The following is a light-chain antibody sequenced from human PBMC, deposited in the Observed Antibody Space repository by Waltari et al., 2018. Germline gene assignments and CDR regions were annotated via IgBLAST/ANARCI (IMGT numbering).Light chain of an antibody. CDR2: VAS. J-gene: IGKJ4*01. Sequence: DIQLTQSPSFLSASVGDRVTITCRASHGISRYLAWYQQKPGKAPKLLIYVASTLQSGVPSRFSGSGSGTEFTLTISSLQPEDFATYYCQQLNNYPLTFGGGTRVEIK. CDR3: QQLNNYPLT. V-gene: IGKV1-9*01. CDR1: HGISRY.